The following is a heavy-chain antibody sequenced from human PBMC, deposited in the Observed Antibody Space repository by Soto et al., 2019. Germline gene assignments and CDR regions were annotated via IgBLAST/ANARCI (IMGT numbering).Heavy chain of an antibody. J-gene: IGHJ4*02. CDR2: INHSGGT. CDR3: ARGSLDTVDSSWFYEY. D-gene: IGHD3-22*01. CDR1: GGSFSDHY. Sequence: SETLSLTCAVSGGSFSDHYWSWIRQAPGKGLEWIGEINHSGGTSYNPSLKGRVTISGDTSKSQFSLQLTCVTAADRAVYYCARGSLDTVDSSWFYEYWGQGTPVTVPS. V-gene: IGHV4-34*01.